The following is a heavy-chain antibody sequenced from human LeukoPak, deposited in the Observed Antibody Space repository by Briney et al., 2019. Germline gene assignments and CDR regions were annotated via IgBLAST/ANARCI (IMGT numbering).Heavy chain of an antibody. J-gene: IGHJ6*02. D-gene: IGHD3-10*01. Sequence: GGSLRLSCAASGFTFSSYAMSWVRQAPGKGLEWVSAISGSGGSTYYADSVKGRFTISRDSSKNTLYLQMNSLRAEDTAVYYCAKGGRTTMVRGVLYGMDVWGQGTTVTVSS. CDR3: AKGGRTTMVRGVLYGMDV. V-gene: IGHV3-23*01. CDR2: ISGSGGST. CDR1: GFTFSSYA.